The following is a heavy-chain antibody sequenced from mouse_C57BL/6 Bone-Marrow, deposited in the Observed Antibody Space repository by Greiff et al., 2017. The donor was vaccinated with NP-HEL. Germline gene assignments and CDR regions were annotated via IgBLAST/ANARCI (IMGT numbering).Heavy chain of an antibody. Sequence: EVKLEESGGGLVQPGGSMKLSCVASGFTFSNYWMNWVRQSPEKGLEWVAQIRLKSDNYATHYAESVKGRFTISRDDSKNIVYRQMNNLRAEDTGIYYCSERGGSSGPFAYWGQGTLVTVSA. CDR3: SERGGSSGPFAY. D-gene: IGHD3-2*02. V-gene: IGHV6-3*01. CDR2: IRLKSDNYAT. J-gene: IGHJ3*01. CDR1: GFTFSNYW.